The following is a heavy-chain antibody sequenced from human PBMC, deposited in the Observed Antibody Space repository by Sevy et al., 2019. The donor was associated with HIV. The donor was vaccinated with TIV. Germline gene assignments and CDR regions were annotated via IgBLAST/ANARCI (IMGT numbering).Heavy chain of an antibody. Sequence: GGSLRLSCAASGFTFSSYAMSWVRQAPGKGLEWVSAISGSGESTYYADSVKGRFTISRDNSKNTLYLQMNSLRAEDTAVYYCAKGDPTAAHYFYYGMDVWGQGTTVTVSS. J-gene: IGHJ6*02. CDR2: ISGSGEST. V-gene: IGHV3-23*01. CDR3: AKGDPTAAHYFYYGMDV. CDR1: GFTFSSYA. D-gene: IGHD2-2*01.